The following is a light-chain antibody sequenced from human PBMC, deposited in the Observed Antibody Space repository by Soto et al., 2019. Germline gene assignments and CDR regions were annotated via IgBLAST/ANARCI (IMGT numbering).Light chain of an antibody. CDR3: QQLNSYPGT. V-gene: IGKV1-9*01. CDR1: QGISSY. J-gene: IGKJ4*01. Sequence: DTQMTQSPSTLSASAGDRVTLTCRASQGISSYLAWYQQKPGKAPKLLIYAASTLQSGVPSRFSGSGSGTEFTLTISSLQPEDFATYYCQQLNSYPGTFGGGTKVDI. CDR2: AAS.